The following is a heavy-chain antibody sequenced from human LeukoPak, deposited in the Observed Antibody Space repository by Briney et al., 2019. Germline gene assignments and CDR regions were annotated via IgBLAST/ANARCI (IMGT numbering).Heavy chain of an antibody. V-gene: IGHV1-46*01. D-gene: IGHD3-10*01. CDR1: GYTFTSYS. J-gene: IGHJ5*02. CDR3: ARGGHRRYYYTSGSAFDP. CDR2: INPSGGST. Sequence: RASVKVSCKASGYTFTSYSMHWVRQAPGQGLEWMGIINPSGGSTSYAQKFQGRVTMTRDMSTSTAYMELKSLRSDDTAVYYCARGGHRRYYYTSGSAFDPWGQGTLVTVSS.